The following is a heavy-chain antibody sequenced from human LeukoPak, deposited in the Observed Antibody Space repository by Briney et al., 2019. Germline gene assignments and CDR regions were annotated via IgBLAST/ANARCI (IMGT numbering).Heavy chain of an antibody. J-gene: IGHJ6*03. CDR3: AKGNACSGGSCYPPRMDV. V-gene: IGHV3-23*01. Sequence: PGGSLRLSCAASGLTFSSYAMTWVRQAPGKGPEWVSGISGSGGNTYYADSVTGRFTISRDNSNNTLYLQMNSLRAEDTAVYYCAKGNACSGGSCYPPRMDVWGKGTTVTVSS. D-gene: IGHD2-15*01. CDR2: ISGSGGNT. CDR1: GLTFSSYA.